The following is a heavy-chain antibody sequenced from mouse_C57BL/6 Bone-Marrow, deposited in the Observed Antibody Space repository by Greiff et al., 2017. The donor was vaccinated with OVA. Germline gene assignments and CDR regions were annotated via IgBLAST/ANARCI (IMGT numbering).Heavy chain of an antibody. CDR3: ARRGALISPFAY. CDR1: GYTFTSYW. CDR2: IYPSDSET. Sequence: QVQLQQPGAELVRPGSSVKLSCKASGYTFTSYWMDWVKQRPGQGLEWIGNIYPSDSETHYNQKFKDKATLTVDKSSSTAYMQLSSLASEDSAVYYCARRGALISPFAYWGQGTVVTVSA. V-gene: IGHV1-61*01. J-gene: IGHJ3*01.